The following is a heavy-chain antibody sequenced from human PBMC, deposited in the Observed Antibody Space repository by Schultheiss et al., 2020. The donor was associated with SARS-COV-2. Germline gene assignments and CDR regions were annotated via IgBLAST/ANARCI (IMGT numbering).Heavy chain of an antibody. CDR3: ARTAAQIVVVMKAFDI. J-gene: IGHJ3*02. Sequence: SETLSLTCTVSGGSISSGGYYWSWIRQHPGKGLEWIGEINHSGSTNYNPSLKSRVTMSVDTSKNQFSLKLSSVTAADTAVYYCARTAAQIVVVMKAFDIWGQGTMVTVSS. D-gene: IGHD3-22*01. CDR2: INHSGST. CDR1: GGSISSGGYY. V-gene: IGHV4-31*03.